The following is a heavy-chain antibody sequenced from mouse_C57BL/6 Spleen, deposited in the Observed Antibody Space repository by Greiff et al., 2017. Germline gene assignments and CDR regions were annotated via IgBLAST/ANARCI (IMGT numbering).Heavy chain of an antibody. CDR3: AGVDYGSSLDV. CDR1: GYTFTSYW. V-gene: IGHV1-53*01. J-gene: IGHJ1*03. D-gene: IGHD1-1*01. CDR2: INPSNGGT. Sequence: QVQLQQPGTELVKPGASVKLSCKASGYTFTSYWMHWVKQRPGQGLEWIGNINPSNGGTNYNEKFKSKATLTVDKSSSTAYMQLSSLTSEDAAVYDCAGVDYGSSLDVWGTGTTVTVSS.